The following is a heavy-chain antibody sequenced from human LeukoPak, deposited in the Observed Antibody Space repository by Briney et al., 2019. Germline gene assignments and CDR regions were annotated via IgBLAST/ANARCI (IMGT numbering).Heavy chain of an antibody. CDR3: ARGAPRGVWNFYFDY. D-gene: IGHD1-7*01. CDR2: VGPYNRKT. V-gene: IGHV1-18*01. J-gene: IGHJ4*02. Sequence: ASVKVSCKASGYAFSSYGFGWVRQAPGQGLEWMGWVGPYNRKTNYSQKFQGRVTMTTDTSTNTAYLELRTLRSDDTAVYYCARGAPRGVWNFYFDYWGQGTLVTVSS. CDR1: GYAFSSYG.